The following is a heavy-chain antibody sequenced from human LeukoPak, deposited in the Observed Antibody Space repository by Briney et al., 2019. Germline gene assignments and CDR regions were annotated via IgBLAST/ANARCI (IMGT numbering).Heavy chain of an antibody. CDR2: INHSGST. CDR3: ARGGSGSYYLSYYYYGMDV. Sequence: SETLSLTCAVYGGSFSGYYWSWIRQPPGKGLEWIGEINHSGSTNYNPSLKSRVTTSVDTSKNQFSLKLSSVTAADTAVYYCARGGSGSYYLSYYYYGMDVWGQGTTVTVSS. D-gene: IGHD3-10*01. CDR1: GGSFSGYY. V-gene: IGHV4-34*01. J-gene: IGHJ6*02.